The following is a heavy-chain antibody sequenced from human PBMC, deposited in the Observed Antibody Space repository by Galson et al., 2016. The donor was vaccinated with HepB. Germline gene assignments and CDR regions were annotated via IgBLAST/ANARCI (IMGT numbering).Heavy chain of an antibody. J-gene: IGHJ4*02. Sequence: SLRLSCAASRFTFSNYWMHWVRQAPGKGLVWVSRINPDGSITDHADSVKGRFTISRANGENTLYLQMNSLRAGDTAVYYCARDFGGSEDYWGQGTLVTVS. CDR2: INPDGSIT. CDR1: RFTFSNYW. V-gene: IGHV3-74*01. D-gene: IGHD3-3*01. CDR3: ARDFGGSEDY.